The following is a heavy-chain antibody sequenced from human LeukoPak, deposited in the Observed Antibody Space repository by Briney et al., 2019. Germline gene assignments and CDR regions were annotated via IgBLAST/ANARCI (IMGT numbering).Heavy chain of an antibody. CDR2: IYYSGST. CDR3: ASVFNLYYYDSSGYSGTWFDP. D-gene: IGHD3-22*01. V-gene: IGHV4-39*07. CDR1: GGSISSSSYY. J-gene: IGHJ5*02. Sequence: SETLSLTCTVSGGSISSSSYYWGWIRQPPGKGLEWIGSIYYSGSTYYNPSLKSRVTISVDTSKNQFSLKLSSVTAADTAVYYCASVFNLYYYDSSGYSGTWFDPWGQGTLVTVSS.